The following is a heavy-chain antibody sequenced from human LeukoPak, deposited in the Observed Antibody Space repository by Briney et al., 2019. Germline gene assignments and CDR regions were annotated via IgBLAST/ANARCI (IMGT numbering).Heavy chain of an antibody. CDR1: GYTFTSYA. Sequence: ASVKVSCKASGYTFTSYAMHWVRQAPGQRLEWMGWINAGNGNTKYSQKFQGWVTMTRDTSISTAYMELSRLRSDDTAVYYCARLGDVDTAMAYDYWGQGTLVTVSS. V-gene: IGHV1-3*01. D-gene: IGHD5-18*01. CDR2: INAGNGNT. J-gene: IGHJ4*02. CDR3: ARLGDVDTAMAYDY.